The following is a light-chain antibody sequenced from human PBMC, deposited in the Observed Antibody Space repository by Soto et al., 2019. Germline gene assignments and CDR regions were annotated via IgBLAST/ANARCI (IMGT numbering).Light chain of an antibody. CDR2: GAS. CDR1: QSVSSSY. CDR3: QQYGSSPVT. V-gene: IGKV3-20*01. J-gene: IGKJ2*01. Sequence: EIVLTQSPGTLSLSPGERATLSCRASQSVSSSYLAWYQQKPGQAPRLLIYGASSRATGIPDRFSGSGSGTGFTLTISRLEPEDFAVYYCQQYGSSPVTFGQGTKLEIK.